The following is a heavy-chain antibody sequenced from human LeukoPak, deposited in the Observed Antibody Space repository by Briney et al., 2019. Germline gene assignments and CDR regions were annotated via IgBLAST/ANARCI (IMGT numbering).Heavy chain of an antibody. J-gene: IGHJ4*02. CDR1: GFTFSDYF. D-gene: IGHD6-19*01. Sequence: GGSLRLSCAASGFTFSDYFMNWIRQAPGKGLEWVSYMSSSGSYTNYADSAKGRFTISRDTAKKSLSLQMNSLRAEDTAVYYCARVKGSGWDFDYWGQGTLVTVSS. CDR2: MSSSGSYT. V-gene: IGHV3-11*06. CDR3: ARVKGSGWDFDY.